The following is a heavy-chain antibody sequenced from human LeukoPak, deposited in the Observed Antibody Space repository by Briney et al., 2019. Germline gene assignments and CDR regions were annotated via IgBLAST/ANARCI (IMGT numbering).Heavy chain of an antibody. D-gene: IGHD2-15*01. CDR3: ARGYCSGGSCYYPFDY. J-gene: IGHJ4*02. CDR1: GGTFSSYT. V-gene: IGHV1-69*02. CDR2: IIPILGIA. Sequence: SVKVSCKASGGTFSSYTISWVRQAPGQGLEWMGRIIPILGIANYAQKFQGRVTITADKSTSTAYMELSSLRSEDTAVYYCARGYCSGGSCYYPFDYWGQGTLVTVSS.